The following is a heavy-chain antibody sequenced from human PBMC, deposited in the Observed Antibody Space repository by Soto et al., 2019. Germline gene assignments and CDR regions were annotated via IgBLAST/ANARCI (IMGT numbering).Heavy chain of an antibody. CDR1: GYSFSNYW. Sequence: PGESLKISCKGSGYSFSNYWTGWVRQKPGKGLEWMGIIYPADSDTKYSPSFEGQVTISADRSITTAYLQWSSLKASDTAMYYCARHSIRSGPFDPWGQGTLVTVSS. CDR3: ARHSIRSGPFDP. D-gene: IGHD3-3*01. V-gene: IGHV5-51*01. CDR2: IYPADSDT. J-gene: IGHJ5*02.